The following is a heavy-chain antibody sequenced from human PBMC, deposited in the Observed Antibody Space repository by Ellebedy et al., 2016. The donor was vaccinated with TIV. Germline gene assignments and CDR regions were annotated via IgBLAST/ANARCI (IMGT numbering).Heavy chain of an antibody. Sequence: MPSETLSLTCTVSGYSISTGSYWAWIRQPPGKGLEGIASMFHSGNTNNNPSLRSRVTISLDTSKNQFSLKLTSVTAADTAVYYCARFTFGLDYWGQGALVAVSS. CDR2: MFHSGNT. CDR1: GYSISTGSY. D-gene: IGHD2/OR15-2a*01. CDR3: ARFTFGLDY. V-gene: IGHV4-38-2*02. J-gene: IGHJ4*02.